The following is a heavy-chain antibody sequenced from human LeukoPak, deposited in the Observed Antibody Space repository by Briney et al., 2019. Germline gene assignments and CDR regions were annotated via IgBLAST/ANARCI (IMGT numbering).Heavy chain of an antibody. Sequence: SPSETLSLTCAFYGGSFSGYYWSWIRQPPGKGLEWIGEINHSGSTNYNPSLKSRVTISVDTSKNQFSLKLSSVTAADTAVYYCARDWRRNYYGSGSYLHFDYWGQGTLVTVSS. D-gene: IGHD3-10*01. CDR3: ARDWRRNYYGSGSYLHFDY. CDR2: INHSGST. CDR1: GGSFSGYY. J-gene: IGHJ4*02. V-gene: IGHV4-34*01.